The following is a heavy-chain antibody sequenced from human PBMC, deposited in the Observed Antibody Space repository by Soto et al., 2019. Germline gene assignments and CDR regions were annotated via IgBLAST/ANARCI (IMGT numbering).Heavy chain of an antibody. CDR2: IFPGDSDT. Sequence: AGESLKISCKASGFSLNTYWIAWVRQMPGKGLEWMGAIFPGDSDTKYSPSFEGQVTISADRSTSTAFVQWDSLRASDSAIYFCARKGSPYRGYGYYYEMDVWGQGTTVTVSS. CDR3: ARKGSPYRGYGYYYEMDV. CDR1: GFSLNTYW. D-gene: IGHD6-6*01. V-gene: IGHV5-51*01. J-gene: IGHJ6*02.